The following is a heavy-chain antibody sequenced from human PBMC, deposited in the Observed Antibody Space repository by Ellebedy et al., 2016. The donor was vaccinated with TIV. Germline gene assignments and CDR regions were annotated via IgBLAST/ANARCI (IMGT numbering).Heavy chain of an antibody. CDR1: GFTFSIYA. V-gene: IGHV3-23*01. CDR2: ISGDGDST. D-gene: IGHD3-22*01. CDR3: AKADSSGGYYRIDY. J-gene: IGHJ4*02. Sequence: PGGSLRLSCAASGFTFSIYAMTWVRQAPGKGLEWVAAISGDGDSTYYADSVKGRFAISRDNSKNTLYLDMNSLRVEDTAVYYCAKADSSGGYYRIDYWGQGTLVTVSS.